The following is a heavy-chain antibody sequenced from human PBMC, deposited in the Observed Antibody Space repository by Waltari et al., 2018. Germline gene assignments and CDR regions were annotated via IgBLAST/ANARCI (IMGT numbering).Heavy chain of an antibody. CDR2: LDPNSGGT. CDR3: ARAPYTTARWGY. V-gene: IGHV1-2*02. Sequence: QVQLVQSGAEVKKSGASVKVSCQASGYTFTGYYIHWVRQAPGQGLEWMGWLDPNSGGTNYGQNFQGRVTMTRDTSISTAYMELSRLRSDDTAVYYCARAPYTTARWGYWGQGTLVTVSS. D-gene: IGHD3-16*01. J-gene: IGHJ4*02. CDR1: GYTFTGYY.